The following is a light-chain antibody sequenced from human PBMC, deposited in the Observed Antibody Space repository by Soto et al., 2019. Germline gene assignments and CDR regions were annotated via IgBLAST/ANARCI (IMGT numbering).Light chain of an antibody. CDR1: QSVINN. J-gene: IGKJ1*01. Sequence: EIVMTQSPATLSVSPGERATLSCGASQSVINNLAWYQQKPGQAPRLLIYGASTRATGNPARISGSGSGTEFTLTISSLQSEDFAVYYCQQYNNWPPMAFGQGTKVEIK. CDR2: GAS. V-gene: IGKV3-15*01. CDR3: QQYNNWPPMA.